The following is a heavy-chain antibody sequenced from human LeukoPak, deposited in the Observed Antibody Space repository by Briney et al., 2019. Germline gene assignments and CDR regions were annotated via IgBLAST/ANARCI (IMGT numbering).Heavy chain of an antibody. CDR1: GFTFSSHA. CDR3: VKHSGGVYGDSDC. Sequence: GGSLRLSCVASGFTFSSHAARWFRQAPGKGLEWVSTIGRGGTDTYYADSVRGRFTISKDSSKNTLQMNSLSAEDTAIYYCVKHSGGVYGDSDCWGQGVLVTVSS. V-gene: IGHV3-23*01. CDR2: IGRGGTDT. D-gene: IGHD3-3*01. J-gene: IGHJ4*02.